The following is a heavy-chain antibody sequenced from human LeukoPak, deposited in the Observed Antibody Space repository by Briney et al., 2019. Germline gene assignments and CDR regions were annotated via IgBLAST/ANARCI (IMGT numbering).Heavy chain of an antibody. CDR1: GFTFSDHY. V-gene: IGHV3-11*01. CDR3: ARDIPHYYDSSGYYGYYYGMDV. CDR2: ISSSGSTI. Sequence: GGSLRLSCAASGFTFSDHYMSWIRQAPGKGLEWVSYISSSGSTIYYADSVKGRFTISRDNAKNSLYLQMNSLRAEDTAVYYCARDIPHYYDSSGYYGYYYGMDVWGQGTAVTVSS. D-gene: IGHD3-22*01. J-gene: IGHJ6*02.